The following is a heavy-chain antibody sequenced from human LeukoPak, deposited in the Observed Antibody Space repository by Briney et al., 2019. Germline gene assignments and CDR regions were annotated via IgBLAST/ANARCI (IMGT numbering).Heavy chain of an antibody. V-gene: IGHV3-7*03. CDR2: IKQDGSEK. J-gene: IGHJ4*02. CDR3: ATFPTGSWSAY. CDR1: GFTFSSYW. D-gene: IGHD1-26*01. Sequence: GGSLRLSCAASGFTFSSYWMSWVRQAPGKGLEWVANIKQDGSEKYYVDSVKGRFTISRDNAKNSLYLQMNSLKTEGTAVYFCATFPTGSWSAYWGQGTLVTVSS.